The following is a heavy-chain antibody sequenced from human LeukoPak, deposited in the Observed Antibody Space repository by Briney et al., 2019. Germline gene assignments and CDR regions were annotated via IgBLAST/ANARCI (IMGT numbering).Heavy chain of an antibody. CDR1: GGSISSYY. V-gene: IGHV4-4*07. J-gene: IGHJ6*02. Sequence: SETLSLTCTVSGGSISSYYWSWIRQPAGKGLEWIGRIYTSGSTNYNPSLKSRVTMSVDTSKNQFSLKLSSVTAADTAVYYCARNPPAAMRDYYYYGMDVWGQGTTVTISS. CDR2: IYTSGST. CDR3: ARNPPAAMRDYYYYGMDV. D-gene: IGHD2-2*01.